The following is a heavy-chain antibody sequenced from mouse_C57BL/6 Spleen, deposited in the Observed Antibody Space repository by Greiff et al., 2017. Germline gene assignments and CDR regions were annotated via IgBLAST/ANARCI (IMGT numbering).Heavy chain of an antibody. D-gene: IGHD1-1*01. CDR2: IYPGDGDT. J-gene: IGHJ2*01. V-gene: IGHV1-80*01. Sequence: QVQLQQSGAELVKPGASVKISCKASGYAFSSYWMNWVKQRPGTGLEWIGQIYPGDGDTNYNGKFKGKATLTADKSSSTAYMQLSSLTSEYSAVYFCAREDTTVVADDWGQGTTLTVSS. CDR3: AREDTTVVADD. CDR1: GYAFSSYW.